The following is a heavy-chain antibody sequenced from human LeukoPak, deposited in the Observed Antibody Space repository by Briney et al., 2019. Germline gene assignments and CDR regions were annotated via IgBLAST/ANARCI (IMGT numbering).Heavy chain of an antibody. V-gene: IGHV4-59*01. CDR2: IYYSGST. CDR1: GDSISSYY. D-gene: IGHD4-17*01. J-gene: IGHJ4*02. CDR3: ANPARDFADSGAITW. Sequence: SETLSLTCTVSGDSISSYYWSWIRQPPGKGPEWIGYIYYSGSTNYNPSLKSRVTISVDTSKNQFSLKLTSVTAADTAVYYCANPARDFADSGAITWWGQGTLVTVSS.